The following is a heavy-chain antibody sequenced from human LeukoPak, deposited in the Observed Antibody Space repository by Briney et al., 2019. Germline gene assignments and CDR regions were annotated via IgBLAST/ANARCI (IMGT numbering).Heavy chain of an antibody. Sequence: GGSLRLSCAASGFTFSSYAMHWVRQAPGKGLEWVAVISYDGSNKYYADSVKGRFIISRDNSKNTLYLQMNSLRAEDTAVYYCAREGYYDFWSGYRYPGNYYYYGMDVWGQGTTVTVSS. CDR1: GFTFSSYA. CDR2: ISYDGSNK. D-gene: IGHD3-3*01. J-gene: IGHJ6*02. CDR3: AREGYYDFWSGYRYPGNYYYYGMDV. V-gene: IGHV3-30-3*01.